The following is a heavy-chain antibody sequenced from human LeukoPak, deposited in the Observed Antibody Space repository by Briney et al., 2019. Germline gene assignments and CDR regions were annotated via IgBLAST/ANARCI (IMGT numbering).Heavy chain of an antibody. CDR2: ISYDGSNK. D-gene: IGHD3-22*01. Sequence: GGSLGLSCAASGFTFSSYAMHWVRQAPGKGLEWVAVISYDGSNKYYADSVKGRFTISRDNSKNTLYLQMNSLRAEDTAVYYCARDFYDSSAKILDYWGQGTLVTVSS. J-gene: IGHJ4*02. CDR3: ARDFYDSSAKILDY. CDR1: GFTFSSYA. V-gene: IGHV3-30-3*01.